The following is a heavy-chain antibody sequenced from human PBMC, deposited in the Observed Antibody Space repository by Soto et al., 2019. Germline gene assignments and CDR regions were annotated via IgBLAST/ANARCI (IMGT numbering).Heavy chain of an antibody. D-gene: IGHD1-1*01. J-gene: IGHJ6*02. CDR1: GFTFDYYA. Sequence: EVQLVESGGGLVQPGRSLRLSCAASGFTFDYYAMHWVRQAPGKGLEWVSGIDWNSGNLDYAESVKGRFTISRDNAIKSLYLQMNRLRPEDTALYYCAKDRELQPGYGMDVWGQGTTVTVSS. CDR2: IDWNSGNL. CDR3: AKDRELQPGYGMDV. V-gene: IGHV3-9*01.